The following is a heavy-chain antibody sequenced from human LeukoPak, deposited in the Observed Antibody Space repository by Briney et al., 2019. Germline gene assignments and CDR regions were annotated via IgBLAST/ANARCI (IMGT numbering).Heavy chain of an antibody. V-gene: IGHV3-74*01. Sequence: GGSLRLSCAASGFTFSSYWMHWVRQAPGKGLVWVSRINTDGSSTSYADSVKGRFTISRDNSKNTLYLQMNSLRPEDTAVYYCARGQGVLRFLEWFYFDHWGQGTLVTVSS. CDR3: ARGQGVLRFLEWFYFDH. D-gene: IGHD3-3*01. CDR2: INTDGSST. J-gene: IGHJ4*02. CDR1: GFTFSSYW.